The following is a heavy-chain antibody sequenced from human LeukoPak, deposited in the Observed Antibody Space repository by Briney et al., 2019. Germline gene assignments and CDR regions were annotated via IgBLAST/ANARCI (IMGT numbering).Heavy chain of an antibody. CDR3: ARHGTDIVVVPAALPYYYYYMDA. Sequence: SETLSLPCTVSGGSISSYYWSWIRQPPGKGLEWIGYIYTSGSTNYNPSLRSRVTISVDTSKNQFSLKLSSVTAADTAVYYCARHGTDIVVVPAALPYYYYYMDAWGKGTTVTVSS. J-gene: IGHJ6*03. CDR2: IYTSGST. D-gene: IGHD2-2*02. V-gene: IGHV4-4*09. CDR1: GGSISSYY.